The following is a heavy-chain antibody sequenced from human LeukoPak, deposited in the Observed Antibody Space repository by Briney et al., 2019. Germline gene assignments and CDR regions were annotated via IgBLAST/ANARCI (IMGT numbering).Heavy chain of an antibody. CDR1: GFTFDDYA. Sequence: GGSLRLSCAASGFTFDDYAMHWVRQAPGKGLEWVSGISWNSGSIGYADSVKGRFTISRDNAKNSLYLQMNSLRAEDTALYYCAKDSSGWSHNWFDPWGQGTLVTVSS. J-gene: IGHJ5*02. CDR2: ISWNSGSI. D-gene: IGHD6-19*01. V-gene: IGHV3-9*01. CDR3: AKDSSGWSHNWFDP.